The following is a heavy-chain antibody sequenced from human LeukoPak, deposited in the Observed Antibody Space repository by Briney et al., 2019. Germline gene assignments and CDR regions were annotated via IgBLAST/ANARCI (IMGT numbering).Heavy chain of an antibody. V-gene: IGHV3-74*01. CDR3: ARGRSDCSGGTCYHNFDY. CDR2: ISNYECNT. D-gene: IGHD2-15*01. CDR1: GFPFSSYC. Sequence: GGSLRLSCTASGFPFSSYCVHWVRQSPRKGLVWVSRISNYECNTHYAHPVKPSFPISRDNAKNTLYLQMNSLRAWDTSVYYCARGRSDCSGGTCYHNFDYWGQGTLVTVSS. J-gene: IGHJ4*02.